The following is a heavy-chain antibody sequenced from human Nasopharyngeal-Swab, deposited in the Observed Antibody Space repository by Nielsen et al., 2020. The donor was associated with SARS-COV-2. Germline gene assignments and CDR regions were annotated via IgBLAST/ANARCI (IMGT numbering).Heavy chain of an antibody. CDR3: ATSIAARPGSDFDY. J-gene: IGHJ4*02. V-gene: IGHV4-34*01. D-gene: IGHD6-6*01. Sequence: WIRQPPGKGLEWIGEINHSGSTNYNPSLKSRVTISVDMSKNQFSLKLSSVTAADTAVYYCATSIAARPGSDFDYWGQGTLVTVSS. CDR2: INHSGST.